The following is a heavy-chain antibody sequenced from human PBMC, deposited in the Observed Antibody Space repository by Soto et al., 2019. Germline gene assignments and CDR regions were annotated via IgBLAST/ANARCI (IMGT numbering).Heavy chain of an antibody. CDR3: AKGKSGSGWYRGAFDI. J-gene: IGHJ3*02. CDR1: GFTFSSYA. D-gene: IGHD6-19*01. CDR2: ISGSGGST. V-gene: IGHV3-23*01. Sequence: EVQLLESGGGLVQPGGSLRLSCAASGFTFSSYAMSWVGQAPGKGLEWVSAISGSGGSTYYADSVKGRFTMSRDNSKNTLYLQMNSLRAEDTAVYYCAKGKSGSGWYRGAFDIWGQGTMVTVSS.